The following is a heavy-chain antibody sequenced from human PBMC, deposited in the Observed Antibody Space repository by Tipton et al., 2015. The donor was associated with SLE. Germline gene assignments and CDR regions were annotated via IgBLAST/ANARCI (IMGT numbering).Heavy chain of an antibody. CDR2: IYYSGST. V-gene: IGHV4-59*01. CDR1: GGSFSGYY. CDR3: ARAMVRGVTDY. D-gene: IGHD3-10*01. J-gene: IGHJ4*02. Sequence: TLSLTCAVYGGSFSGYYWSWIRQPPGKGLEWIGYIYYSGSTNYNPSLKSRLTISVDTSKNQFSLKLSSVTAADTAVYYCARAMVRGVTDYWGQGTLVTVSS.